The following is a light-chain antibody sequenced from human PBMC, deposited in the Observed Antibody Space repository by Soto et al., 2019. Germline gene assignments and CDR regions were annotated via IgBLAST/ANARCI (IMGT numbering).Light chain of an antibody. CDR2: DAT. J-gene: IGKJ4*01. Sequence: EVLLTQSPATLSLSPGERATLSCSARQNVSIYFAWYQQKPGQVPRLLTYDATNRAAGIPPRFSCSGSGTAGTLSVGKLELDVFAAYYWQQRYSWPPLTFGGGTKVEIK. CDR1: QNVSIY. V-gene: IGKV3-11*01. CDR3: QQRYSWPPLT.